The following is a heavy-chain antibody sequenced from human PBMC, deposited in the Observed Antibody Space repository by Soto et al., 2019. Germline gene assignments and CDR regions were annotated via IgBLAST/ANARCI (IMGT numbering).Heavy chain of an antibody. CDR3: ARGNPFNYAGFDV. V-gene: IGHV1-8*01. CDR1: GYTFSDFG. D-gene: IGHD3-16*01. CDR2: MNAKSGDT. Sequence: QAHLEQSGAEVKRPGASVKVSCKASGYTFSDFGINWLRQASGQGPEWMGWMNAKSGDTFFAQRYQGKINMTWDTSLRTAYMEVGSLTSDDTAMDYCARGNPFNYAGFDVWGQWTTVAGSS. J-gene: IGHJ6*02.